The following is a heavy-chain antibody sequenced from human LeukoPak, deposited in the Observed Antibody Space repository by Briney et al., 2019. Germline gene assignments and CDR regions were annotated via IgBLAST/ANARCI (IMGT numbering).Heavy chain of an antibody. Sequence: SETLFLTCAVYGGSFSGYYWSWIRQPPGKGLEWIGEINHSGSTNYNPSLKSRFTISVDTSKNQFSLKLSSVTAADTAVYYCAKRGSGFYYYYYYMDVWGKGTTVTVSS. V-gene: IGHV4-34*01. CDR1: GGSFSGYY. CDR2: INHSGST. D-gene: IGHD3-10*01. J-gene: IGHJ6*03. CDR3: AKRGSGFYYYYYYMDV.